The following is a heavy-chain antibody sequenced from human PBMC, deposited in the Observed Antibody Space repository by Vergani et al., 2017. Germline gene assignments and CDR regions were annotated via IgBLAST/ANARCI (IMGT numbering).Heavy chain of an antibody. CDR3: ARKGYRYYGSGSYYNWFDP. CDR2: INHSGST. J-gene: IGHJ5*02. D-gene: IGHD3-10*01. CDR1: GGSFSGYY. V-gene: IGHV4-34*01. Sequence: QVQLQQWGAGLLTPSETLYLPCAVYGGSFSGYYWSWIRQPPGKGLEWIGEINHSGSTNYNPSLKSRVTISVDTSKNQFSLKLSSVTAADTAVYYCARKGYRYYGSGSYYNWFDPWGQGTLVTVSS.